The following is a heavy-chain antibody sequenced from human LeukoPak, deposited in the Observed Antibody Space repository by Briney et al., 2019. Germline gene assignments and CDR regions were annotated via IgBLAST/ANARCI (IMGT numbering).Heavy chain of an antibody. CDR3: ASDPKYCSSTSCDQEV. Sequence: ASVKVSCKASGYTFTNYGISWVRQAPGQGLEWMGWISAYNGNTNYAQKFQGRVTITADKSTSTAYMELSSLRSEDTAVYYCASDPKYCSSTSCDQEVWGQGTLVTVSS. J-gene: IGHJ4*02. V-gene: IGHV1-18*01. CDR1: GYTFTNYG. CDR2: ISAYNGNT. D-gene: IGHD2-2*01.